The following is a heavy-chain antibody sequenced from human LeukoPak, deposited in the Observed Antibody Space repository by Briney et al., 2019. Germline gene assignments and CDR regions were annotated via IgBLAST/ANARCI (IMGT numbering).Heavy chain of an antibody. D-gene: IGHD3-3*02. Sequence: SETLSLTCAVYGGSFSGCYWIWIRQPPGKGLEWIGESSHSGRTHYNPSLNSRVTMSLDASKNQFSLKLSSVSAADTAVYYCVQVRLAGLFDPWGQGTLVTVSS. CDR3: VQVRLAGLFDP. CDR1: GGSFSGCY. CDR2: SSHSGRT. V-gene: IGHV4-34*01. J-gene: IGHJ5*02.